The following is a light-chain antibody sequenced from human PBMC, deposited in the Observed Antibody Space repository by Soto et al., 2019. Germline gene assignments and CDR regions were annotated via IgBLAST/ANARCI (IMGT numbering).Light chain of an antibody. CDR1: QTISSNY. J-gene: IGKJ3*01. CDR3: QQYRSSPPEFT. V-gene: IGKV3-20*01. CDR2: GAS. Sequence: EIVLTQSPGTLSLSAGERATLSCRASQTISSNYLAWYQQKPGQAPRLLIFGASYRATGIPDRSSGSGSGTDFTLTISRLEPEDFAVYYCQQYRSSPPEFTFGPGTKVDIK.